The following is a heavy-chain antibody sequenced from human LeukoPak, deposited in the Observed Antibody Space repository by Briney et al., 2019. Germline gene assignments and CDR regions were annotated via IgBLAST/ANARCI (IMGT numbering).Heavy chain of an antibody. D-gene: IGHD6-19*01. J-gene: IGHJ6*02. Sequence: ASVKVSCKASGYTFTSYGISWVRQAPGQGLEWMGWISAYNGNTNYAQKLQGRVTMTTDTSTSTDYMELRSLRSDDTAVYYCARDRTREQWLLAGNYYYYYGMDVWGQGTTVTVSS. CDR3: ARDRTREQWLLAGNYYYYYGMDV. CDR1: GYTFTSYG. V-gene: IGHV1-18*01. CDR2: ISAYNGNT.